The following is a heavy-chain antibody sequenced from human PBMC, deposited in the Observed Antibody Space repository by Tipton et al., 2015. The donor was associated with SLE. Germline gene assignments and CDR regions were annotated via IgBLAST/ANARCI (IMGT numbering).Heavy chain of an antibody. CDR3: ARRGVVDY. CDR2: INHSGST. Sequence: TLSLTCAVYGGSFSGYYWSWIRQPPGKGLEWIGEINHSGSTNYNPSLKSRVTISVDTSKNQFSLKLSSVTAADTAVYYCARRGVVDYWGQGTLVTVSS. J-gene: IGHJ4*02. CDR1: GGSFSGYY. D-gene: IGHD2-15*01. V-gene: IGHV4-34*01.